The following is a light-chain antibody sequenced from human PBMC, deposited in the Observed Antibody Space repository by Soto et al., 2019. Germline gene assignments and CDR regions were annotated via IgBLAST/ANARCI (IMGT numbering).Light chain of an antibody. CDR2: RNS. J-gene: IGLJ7*01. V-gene: IGLV1-47*01. Sequence: QSVLTQPPSASGTPGQRVTISCSGSITNIGTNYVFWYQQLPGTAPKLLIFRNSQRPSGVPDRFSGSKSGTSASLAISGLRSEDEATFYCAAWDDRLSGTVFGGGTQLTVL. CDR1: ITNIGTNY. CDR3: AAWDDRLSGTV.